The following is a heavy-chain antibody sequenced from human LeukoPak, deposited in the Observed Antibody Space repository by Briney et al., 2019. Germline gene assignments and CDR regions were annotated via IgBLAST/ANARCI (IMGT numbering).Heavy chain of an antibody. CDR2: ISGSGGST. V-gene: IGHV3-23*01. CDR1: GFTFSGSG. CDR3: AKTQLGAFDI. Sequence: SGGSLRLSCAASGFTFSGSGMSWVRQAPGKGLEWVSAISGSGGSTYYADSVKGRFTISRDNSKNTLYLQMNSLRAEDTAVYYCAKTQLGAFDIWSQGTMVTVSS. D-gene: IGHD3-16*01. J-gene: IGHJ3*02.